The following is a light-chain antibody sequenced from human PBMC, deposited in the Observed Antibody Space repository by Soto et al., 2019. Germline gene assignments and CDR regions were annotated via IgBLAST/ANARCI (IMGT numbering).Light chain of an antibody. V-gene: IGKV3-20*01. CDR2: GAS. CDR3: QHYGSSPTWT. CDR1: QSVTSSY. Sequence: EIVLTQSPGTLSLSPGERATLSCRASQSVTSSYFAWYQRKPGQAPRLLIYGASRRDTGIPDRFSGSGPETELTLTISRLEPEDFGVYYCQHYGSSPTWTFGQGTQVEIK. J-gene: IGKJ1*01.